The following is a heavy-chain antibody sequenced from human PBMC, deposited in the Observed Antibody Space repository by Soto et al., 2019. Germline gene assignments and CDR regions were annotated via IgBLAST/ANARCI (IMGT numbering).Heavy chain of an antibody. Sequence: PSERLGLTWAVDGGSFSGYYWIWIRLPPGKGLEWIGEINHSGSTNYNPALKGRVTISVDTSKNQFSLKLSSLTAADTAVYYCAPDSAPSCTNGVCYTLWGQAATVTVSS. V-gene: IGHV4-34*01. CDR1: GGSFSGYY. J-gene: IGHJ6*02. D-gene: IGHD2-8*01. CDR2: INHSGST. CDR3: APDSAPSCTNGVCYTL.